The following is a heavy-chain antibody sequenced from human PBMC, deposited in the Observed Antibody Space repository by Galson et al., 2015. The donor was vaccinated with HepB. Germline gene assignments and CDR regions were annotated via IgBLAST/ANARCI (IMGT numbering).Heavy chain of an antibody. CDR2: VSYDGNNK. CDR1: GFTFSNYG. V-gene: IGHV3-30*03. J-gene: IGHJ4*02. Sequence: SLRLSCAGSGFTFSNYGMHWVRQAPGKGLEWVAVVSYDGNNKYYADSVKGRFTISRDNSKNTLYLQMNSLRAEDTAVYYCASQGIVVPGKDFDCWGQGTLVTVSS. D-gene: IGHD6-19*01. CDR3: ASQGIVVPGKDFDC.